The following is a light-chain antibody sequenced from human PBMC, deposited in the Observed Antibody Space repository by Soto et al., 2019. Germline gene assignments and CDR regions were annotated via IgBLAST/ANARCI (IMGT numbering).Light chain of an antibody. CDR2: EVS. Sequence: QSVLTQPASVSASPGQSITISCSGTSSDVGFSNYVSWYQKHPDKAPKLLIYEVSNRPSGVSNRFSGSKSGNTASLTISGLQTEDEANYYCLAHTITTSWVFGGGTQLTVL. V-gene: IGLV2-14*01. CDR3: LAHTITTSWV. J-gene: IGLJ3*02. CDR1: SSDVGFSNY.